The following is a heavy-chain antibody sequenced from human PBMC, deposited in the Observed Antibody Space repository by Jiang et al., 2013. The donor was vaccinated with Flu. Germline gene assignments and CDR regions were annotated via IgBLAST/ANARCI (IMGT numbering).Heavy chain of an antibody. CDR2: IIPIFGTV. J-gene: IGHJ5*02. CDR3: AREGTGYSSSWFDH. CDR1: GGTFSSYP. V-gene: IGHV1-69*01. Sequence: QLVESGAEVKKSGSSVKVSCKASGGTFSSYPISWVRQAPGQGLEWMGGIIPIFGTVNYGQKFQGRVTITADESTSTAYMELSGLRSEDTAVYYCAREGTGYSSSWFDHWGQGTLVTVSS. D-gene: IGHD2-2*01.